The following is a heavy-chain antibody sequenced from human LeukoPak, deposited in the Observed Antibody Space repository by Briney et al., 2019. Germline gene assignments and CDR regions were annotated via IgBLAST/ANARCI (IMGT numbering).Heavy chain of an antibody. V-gene: IGHV3-33*01. CDR3: ARDRWYYDSSGSPWFDP. Sequence: GGSLRLSCAASGFTFSSYGMHWVRQAPGKGLEWVAVIWYDGSNKYYADSVKGRFTISRDNSKNTLYLQMNSLRAEDTAVYYCARDRWYYDSSGSPWFDPWGQGTLATVSS. CDR1: GFTFSSYG. D-gene: IGHD3-22*01. CDR2: IWYDGSNK. J-gene: IGHJ5*02.